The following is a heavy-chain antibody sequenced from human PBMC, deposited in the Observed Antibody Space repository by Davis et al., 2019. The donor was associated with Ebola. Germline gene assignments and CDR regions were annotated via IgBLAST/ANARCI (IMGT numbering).Heavy chain of an antibody. Sequence: GESLKISCTASGCSFTSNWSSWVRQMPGKGLEWMGRIAPSDSSTNYSPSFQGHVTISADKSISTAYLQWSSLKASDTAMYYCARQRYDFWSGYYVHYGMDVWGQGTTVTVSS. D-gene: IGHD3-3*01. CDR1: GCSFTSNW. J-gene: IGHJ6*02. CDR2: IAPSDSST. CDR3: ARQRYDFWSGYYVHYGMDV. V-gene: IGHV5-10-1*01.